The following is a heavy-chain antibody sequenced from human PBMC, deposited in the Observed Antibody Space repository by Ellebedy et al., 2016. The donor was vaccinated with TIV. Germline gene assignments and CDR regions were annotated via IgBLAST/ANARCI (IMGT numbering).Heavy chain of an antibody. CDR1: GFTFRSYS. CDR2: IGSTITIT. J-gene: IGHJ3*02. D-gene: IGHD3-10*01. CDR3: ARGGGSRLSHSFDI. V-gene: IGHV3-48*04. Sequence: GESLKISCAASGFTFRSYSMNWVRQAPGKGLEWVSYIGSTITITYYTDSVKDRFTVSRDNAKNSLYLQMNSLRAEDTAVYYCARGGGSRLSHSFDIWGQGTMVTVSS.